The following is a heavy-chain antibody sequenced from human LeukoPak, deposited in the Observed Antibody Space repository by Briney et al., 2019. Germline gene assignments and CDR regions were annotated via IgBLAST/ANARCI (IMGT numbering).Heavy chain of an antibody. CDR2: IDPGDSDT. V-gene: IGHV5-51*01. J-gene: IGHJ5*02. Sequence: GESLKISCKGSGYSFTSYWIGWVRQMPGKGLEWMGIIDPGDSDTRYSPSFQGQVTISADKSISTAYLQWSSLKASDTAMYYCARRKAYYYGSGNKGWFDPWGQGTLVTVSS. CDR3: ARRKAYYYGSGNKGWFDP. CDR1: GYSFTSYW. D-gene: IGHD3-10*01.